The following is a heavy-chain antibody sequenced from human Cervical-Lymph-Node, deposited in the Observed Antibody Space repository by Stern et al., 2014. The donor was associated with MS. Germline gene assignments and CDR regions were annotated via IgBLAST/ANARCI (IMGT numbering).Heavy chain of an antibody. Sequence: EQLVESGAEVKKPGESLKISCKGSEYNFNTHWIAWVRQMPGKGLEWLGNIYPGNSDTRYNPSLQGQVSISADKSITTAYLHFSSLKASDSAMYFCARHGGPNWNHEAHNWFDPWGQGTLVTVSS. CDR1: EYNFNTHW. CDR2: IYPGNSDT. J-gene: IGHJ5*02. V-gene: IGHV5-51*03. D-gene: IGHD1-14*01. CDR3: ARHGGPNWNHEAHNWFDP.